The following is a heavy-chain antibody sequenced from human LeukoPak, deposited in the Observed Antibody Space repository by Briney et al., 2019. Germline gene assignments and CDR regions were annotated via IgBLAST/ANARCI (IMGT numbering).Heavy chain of an antibody. Sequence: ASVKVSCKASGYTFTSYYIHWVRQAPGQGLEWMGWINPNSGGTNYAQKFQGRVTMTRDTSISTAYMELSRLRSDDTAVYYCAKSLLAMTDNWFDPWGQGTLVTVSS. J-gene: IGHJ5*02. CDR3: AKSLLAMTDNWFDP. CDR1: GYTFTSYY. D-gene: IGHD2-21*02. CDR2: INPNSGGT. V-gene: IGHV1-2*02.